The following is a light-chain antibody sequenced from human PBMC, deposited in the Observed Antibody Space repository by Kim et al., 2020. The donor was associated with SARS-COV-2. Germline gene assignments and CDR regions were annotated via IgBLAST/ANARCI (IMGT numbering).Light chain of an antibody. Sequence: PPGERATLSCRASQSVRTNLAWYQQKPAQAPRLLIYGASTRATGIPARFSGSGSGTEFTLTISSLQSEDFAVYYCQQYNNWPPWTFGQGTKVDIK. CDR3: QQYNNWPPWT. V-gene: IGKV3-15*01. CDR2: GAS. CDR1: QSVRTN. J-gene: IGKJ1*01.